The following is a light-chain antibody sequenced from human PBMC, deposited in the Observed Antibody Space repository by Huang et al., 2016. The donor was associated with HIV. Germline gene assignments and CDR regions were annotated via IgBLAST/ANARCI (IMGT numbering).Light chain of an antibody. Sequence: ETVLTQSPGTLSLSPGERAPLSCRASQSVSNSYLAWYQQKPGQAPRLLIYAASTRAPGIPARFRGSGSGTDFTLTISRLEPEDFAVYYCQQYGNSGTFGQGTKVEIK. CDR3: QQYGNSGT. CDR1: QSVSNSY. J-gene: IGKJ1*01. CDR2: AAS. V-gene: IGKV3-20*01.